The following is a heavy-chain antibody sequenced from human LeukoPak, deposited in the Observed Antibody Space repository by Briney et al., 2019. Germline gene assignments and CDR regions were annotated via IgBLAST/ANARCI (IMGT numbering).Heavy chain of an antibody. J-gene: IGHJ4*02. CDR3: AKDRGGGLVATIFDY. D-gene: IGHD5-12*01. Sequence: GRSLRLSCAASGFTFSSYGMHWVRQAPGKGLEWVAVISYDGSNKYYADSVKGRFTISRDNSKNTLYLQMNSLRAEDTAVYYCAKDRGGGLVATIFDYWGQGTLVTVS. CDR1: GFTFSSYG. CDR2: ISYDGSNK. V-gene: IGHV3-30*18.